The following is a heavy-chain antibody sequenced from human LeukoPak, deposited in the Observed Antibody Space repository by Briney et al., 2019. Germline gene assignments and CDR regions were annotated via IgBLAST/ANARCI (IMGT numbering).Heavy chain of an antibody. D-gene: IGHD6-13*01. V-gene: IGHV1-2*02. CDR3: ARAAYSSSWYVNYYYYMDV. J-gene: IGHJ6*03. CDR2: INTISGGT. CDR1: GYTFTAYY. Sequence: ASVKVSCKASGYTFTAYYIHWVRQAPGQGLEWIGWINTISGGTNYAQKFQGRVTMTRDTSISTAYMELSSLRSEDTAVYYCARAAYSSSWYVNYYYYMDVWGKGTTVTVSS.